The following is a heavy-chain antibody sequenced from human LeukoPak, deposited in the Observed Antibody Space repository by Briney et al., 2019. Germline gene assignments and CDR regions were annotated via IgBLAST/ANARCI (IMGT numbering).Heavy chain of an antibody. J-gene: IGHJ3*01. CDR1: GFTFSSYS. V-gene: IGHV3-21*04. CDR2: ISGSSGYT. D-gene: IGHD3-22*01. Sequence: GGSLRLSCAASGFTFSSYSMNWVRQAPGKGLEWVSSISGSSGYTYYADSVKGRFTISRDNAKNTLYLQMNSLRAGETAGEYSARGRPLDYDSSGYYRDAFDLWAQSTMVRVSS. CDR3: ARGRPLDYDSSGYYRDAFDL.